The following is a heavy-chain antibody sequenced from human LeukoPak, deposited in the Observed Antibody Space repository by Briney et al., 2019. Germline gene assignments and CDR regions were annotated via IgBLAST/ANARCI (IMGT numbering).Heavy chain of an antibody. D-gene: IGHD1-26*01. CDR1: GFTFSSSA. Sequence: GGSLRLSCAASGFTFSSSAMSWVRQVPGKGLEWVSGISASGGSTSYADSVRGRFTISRDNSKNTLYVQMNSLRDEDTAVYYCAKDRRWESPHYLDSWGQGTLVTVSS. V-gene: IGHV3-23*01. CDR3: AKDRRWESPHYLDS. J-gene: IGHJ4*02. CDR2: ISASGGST.